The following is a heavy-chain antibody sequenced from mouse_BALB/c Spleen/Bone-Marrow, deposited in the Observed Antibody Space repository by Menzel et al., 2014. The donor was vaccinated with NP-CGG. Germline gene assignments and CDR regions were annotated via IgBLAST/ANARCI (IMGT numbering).Heavy chain of an antibody. Sequence: VQLQQSGAELVKPRASVKLSCKASGYTFTSYWMYWVIQRPGQGLEWIGEINPRSGRTNYNEKFKSRATLTVDKSSSTAYMHLSSLTSEDSAVYYCARGLYGAMDYWGQGTSVTVSS. D-gene: IGHD1-1*01. V-gene: IGHV1S81*02. CDR2: INPRSGRT. J-gene: IGHJ4*01. CDR3: ARGLYGAMDY. CDR1: GYTFTSYW.